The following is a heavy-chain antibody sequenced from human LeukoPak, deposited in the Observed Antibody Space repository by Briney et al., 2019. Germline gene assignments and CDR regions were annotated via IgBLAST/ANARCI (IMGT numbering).Heavy chain of an antibody. D-gene: IGHD1-1*01. CDR1: GFSFSSTG. Sequence: GGSQRLSCVASGFSFSSTGMSWVRQTPGRGLEWLSAISWSGELTYYADSVKGRFTISRDNSKDTLYLQINSLRVEDTAVYYCAKVSPTGRAFDCWGQGTLVTVSS. J-gene: IGHJ4*02. CDR3: AKVSPTGRAFDC. CDR2: ISWSGELT. V-gene: IGHV3-23*01.